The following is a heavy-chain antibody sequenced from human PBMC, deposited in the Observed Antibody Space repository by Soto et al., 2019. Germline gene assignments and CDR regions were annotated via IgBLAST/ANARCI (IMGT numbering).Heavy chain of an antibody. CDR1: GGSFSGYY. CDR2: INHSGST. D-gene: IGHD5-18*01. J-gene: IGHJ5*02. CDR3: AREGEDTATRSWFDP. Sequence: SETLSLTCAVCGGSFSGYYWSWIRQPPGKGLEWIGEINHSGSTNYNPSLKSRVTISVDTSKNQFSLKLSSVTAADTAVYYCAREGEDTATRSWFDPWGQGTLVTVSS. V-gene: IGHV4-34*01.